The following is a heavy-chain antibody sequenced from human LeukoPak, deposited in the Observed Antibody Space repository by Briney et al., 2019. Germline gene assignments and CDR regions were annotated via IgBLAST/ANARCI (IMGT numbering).Heavy chain of an antibody. J-gene: IGHJ6*02. V-gene: IGHV1-46*01. D-gene: IGHD1-7*01. CDR2: INPSGGST. Sequence: ASVKVSCKASGYTFTSYYMHWVRQAPGQGLEWMGIINPSGGSTIYAQKFQGRVTMTRDTSTSTVYMELSSLRSEHTAVYYCARVRLELRRKISNYGMDVWGQGTTVTVSS. CDR1: GYTFTSYY. CDR3: ARVRLELRRKISNYGMDV.